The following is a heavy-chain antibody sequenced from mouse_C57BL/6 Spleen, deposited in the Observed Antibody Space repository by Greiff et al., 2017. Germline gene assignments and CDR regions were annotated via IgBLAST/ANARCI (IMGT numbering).Heavy chain of an antibody. D-gene: IGHD1-1*01. V-gene: IGHV1-63*01. CDR3: ARGGLVAPFDY. CDR2: IYPGGGYT. CDR1: GYNFTNYW. Sequence: QVQLQQSGAELVRPGTSVKMSCKASGYNFTNYWIGWAKQRPGHGLEWIGDIYPGGGYTNYNEKFKGKATLTADKSSSTAYMQFSSLTSEDSAIYYCARGGLVAPFDYWGQGTTLTVSS. J-gene: IGHJ2*01.